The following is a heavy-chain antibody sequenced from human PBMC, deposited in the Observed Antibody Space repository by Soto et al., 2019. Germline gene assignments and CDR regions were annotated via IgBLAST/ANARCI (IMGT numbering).Heavy chain of an antibody. J-gene: IGHJ4*02. CDR3: ARDLLGPFDY. CDR1: GYTFTGYY. D-gene: IGHD1-26*01. CDR2: ISAYNGNT. V-gene: IGHV1-18*04. Sequence: ASVKVSCKASGYTFTGYYMHWVRQAPGQGLEWMGWISAYNGNTNYAQKLQGRVTMTTDTSTSTAYMELRSLRSDDTAVYYCARDLLGPFDYWGQGTLVTVSS.